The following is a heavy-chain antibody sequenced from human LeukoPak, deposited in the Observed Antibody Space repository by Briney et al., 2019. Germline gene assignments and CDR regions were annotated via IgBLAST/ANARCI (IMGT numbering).Heavy chain of an antibody. CDR2: ISGSGGST. Sequence: GGSLRLSCAAFGFTFTTYATSWVRQAPGKGLEWVSTISGSGGSTYYADSVKGRFTISRDNSKNTLYLQMNSLGAEDTAVYYCAKCRGGVVGSWYFDFWGRGTLVTVSS. J-gene: IGHJ2*01. CDR3: AKCRGGVVGSWYFDF. V-gene: IGHV3-23*01. CDR1: GFTFTTYA. D-gene: IGHD3-10*01.